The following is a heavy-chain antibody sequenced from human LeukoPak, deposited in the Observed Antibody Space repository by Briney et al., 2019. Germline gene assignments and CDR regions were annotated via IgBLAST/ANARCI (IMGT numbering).Heavy chain of an antibody. CDR3: AKWKYSNSGIDDY. Sequence: GGSLRLSCTASGFTFSSYAMSWVRQAPGKGLEWVSVISGSGDNTYYADSVKGRFTISRDNSKNMLYLQMNSLRAEDTAVYYCAKWKYSNSGIDDYWGQGTLVTVSS. CDR2: ISGSGDNT. V-gene: IGHV3-23*01. J-gene: IGHJ4*02. D-gene: IGHD6-6*01. CDR1: GFTFSSYA.